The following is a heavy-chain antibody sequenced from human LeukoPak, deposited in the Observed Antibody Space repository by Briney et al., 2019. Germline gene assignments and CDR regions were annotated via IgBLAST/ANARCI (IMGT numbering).Heavy chain of an antibody. V-gene: IGHV3-7*01. CDR2: IKQDGSEK. CDR3: ARNRRVAVAGSPNNWFDP. Sequence: GGSLRLSCAASGFTFSSYWMSWVRQAPGKGLEGVANIKQDGSEKYYVDSVKGRFTISRDNAKNSLYLQMNSLRAEDTAVYYCARNRRVAVAGSPNNWFDPWGQGTLVTVSS. D-gene: IGHD6-19*01. CDR1: GFTFSSYW. J-gene: IGHJ5*02.